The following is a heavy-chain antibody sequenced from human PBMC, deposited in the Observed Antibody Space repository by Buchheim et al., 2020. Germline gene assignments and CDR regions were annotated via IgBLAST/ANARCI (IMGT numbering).Heavy chain of an antibody. D-gene: IGHD3-3*01. CDR2: IYYSGST. V-gene: IGHV4-59*01. Sequence: QVQLQESGPGLVKPSETLSLTCTVSGGSISSYYWSWIRQPPGKGLEWIGYIYYSGSTNYTPSLKSRVTISVDTSKNQFSLKLSSVTAADTAVYYCARAGGEAYYDFWSGYSANWFDPWGQGTL. CDR1: GGSISSYY. CDR3: ARAGGEAYYDFWSGYSANWFDP. J-gene: IGHJ5*02.